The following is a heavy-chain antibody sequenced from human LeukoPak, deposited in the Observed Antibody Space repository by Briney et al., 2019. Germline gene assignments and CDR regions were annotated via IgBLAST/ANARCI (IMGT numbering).Heavy chain of an antibody. Sequence: SVKVSCKASGGTFSSYAITWARQAPGQGLEWMGGIIPIFGTANYAHKFQGRVTITADESTSTAYMGLSSLRSEDTAVYFCARASKCSGGSCYSHWGQGTLVTVSS. CDR3: ARASKCSGGSCYSH. D-gene: IGHD2-15*01. CDR2: IIPIFGTA. J-gene: IGHJ4*02. CDR1: GGTFSSYA. V-gene: IGHV1-69*13.